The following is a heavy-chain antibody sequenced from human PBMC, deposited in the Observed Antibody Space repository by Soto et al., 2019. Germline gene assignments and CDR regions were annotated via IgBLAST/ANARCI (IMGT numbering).Heavy chain of an antibody. V-gene: IGHV3-33*01. J-gene: IGHJ3*02. Sequence: QVQLVESGGGVVQPGRSLRLSCAASGFTFSSYGMHWVRQAPGKGLEWVAVIWYDGSNKYYADSVKGRFTISRDNSKNTLYLQMNSLRAEDTAVYYCARDGRAGCTNGVCYGAFDIWGQGTMVTVSS. CDR1: GFTFSSYG. CDR3: ARDGRAGCTNGVCYGAFDI. D-gene: IGHD2-8*01. CDR2: IWYDGSNK.